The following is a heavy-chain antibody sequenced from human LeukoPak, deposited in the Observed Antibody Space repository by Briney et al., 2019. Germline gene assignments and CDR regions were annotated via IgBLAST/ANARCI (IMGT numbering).Heavy chain of an antibody. J-gene: IGHJ4*02. CDR2: IYYSGST. V-gene: IGHV4-59*01. CDR3: ARGQYYYDSSGYFYVDY. CDR1: GGSISSYY. Sequence: SEPLSLTCTVSGGSISSYYWSWIGQPPGKGLEWIGYIYYSGSTNYNPSLKSRVTISVDTSKNQFSLELSSVTAADTAVYYCARGQYYYDSSGYFYVDYWGQGTLVTVSS. D-gene: IGHD3-22*01.